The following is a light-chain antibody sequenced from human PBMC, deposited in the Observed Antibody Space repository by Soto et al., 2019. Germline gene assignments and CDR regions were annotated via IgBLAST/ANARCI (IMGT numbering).Light chain of an antibody. CDR1: QSVSSSY. J-gene: IGKJ1*01. CDR3: QQYESSLT. CDR2: GAS. V-gene: IGKV3-20*01. Sequence: EIVLTQSPGTLSLSPGERATLSCRASQSVSSSYLAWYQQKPGQAPRLLIYGASSRATGIPDRFSGSGSGTDFTLTISRLEPEDFAVYYCQQYESSLTFGQGTKVEIK.